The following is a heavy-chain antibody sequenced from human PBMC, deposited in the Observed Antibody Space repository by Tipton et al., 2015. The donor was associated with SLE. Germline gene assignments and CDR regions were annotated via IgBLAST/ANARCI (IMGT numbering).Heavy chain of an antibody. CDR1: GGSISSGSYY. CDR3: ARERITNWGSAMDV. V-gene: IGHV4-61*02. Sequence: TLSLTCTVSGGSISSGSYYWSWIWQPAGKGLEWIGRFYTSGSTNYNPSLNSRVTISVDTSRNQFSLKLSSVTAADTAVYYCARERITNWGSAMDVWGKGTTVTVSS. CDR2: FYTSGST. D-gene: IGHD7-27*01. J-gene: IGHJ6*03.